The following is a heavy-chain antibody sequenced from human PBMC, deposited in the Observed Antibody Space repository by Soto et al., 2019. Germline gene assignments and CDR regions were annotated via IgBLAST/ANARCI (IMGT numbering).Heavy chain of an antibody. D-gene: IGHD3-22*01. CDR2: IYYSGST. CDR3: AREVVSSGYDHDAFDI. CDR1: GGSISRGGYY. Sequence: SETLSLTCTVSGGSISRGGYYWSWIRQHPGKGLEWIGYIYYSGSTYYSPSLKSRVTISVDTSKNQFSLKLSSVTAADTAVYYCAREVVSSGYDHDAFDIWGQGTMVTVSS. V-gene: IGHV4-31*02. J-gene: IGHJ3*02.